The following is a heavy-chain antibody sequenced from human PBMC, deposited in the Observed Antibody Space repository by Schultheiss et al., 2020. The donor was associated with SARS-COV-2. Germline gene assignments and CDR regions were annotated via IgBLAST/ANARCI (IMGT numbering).Heavy chain of an antibody. D-gene: IGHD2-2*01. CDR2: ISSSSSYT. V-gene: IGHV3-21*01. CDR3: VKDVGYCSSTSCYDNEVDYYCYGMDV. CDR1: GFTFSSYA. J-gene: IGHJ6*02. Sequence: GGSLRLSCAASGFTFSSYAMSWVRQAPGKGLEWVSSISSSSSYTNYADSVKGRFTISRDNAKNSLYLQMNSLRAEDTAVYYCVKDVGYCSSTSCYDNEVDYYCYGMDVWGQGTTVTVSS.